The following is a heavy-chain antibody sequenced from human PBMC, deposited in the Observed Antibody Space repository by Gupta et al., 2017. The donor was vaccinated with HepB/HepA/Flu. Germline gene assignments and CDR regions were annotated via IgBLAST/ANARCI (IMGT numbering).Heavy chain of an antibody. Sequence: QVQLVQSGAEVKKPGASVKVSCKASGYTFTSYAMHWVRQAPGQRLEWMGWINAGNGNTKYSQKFQGRVTITRDTSASTAYMELSSLRSEDTAVYYCARGEDYGGNPRLADAFDIWGQGTMVTVSS. V-gene: IGHV1-3*01. CDR1: GYTFTSYA. CDR2: INAGNGNT. D-gene: IGHD4-23*01. J-gene: IGHJ3*02. CDR3: ARGEDYGGNPRLADAFDI.